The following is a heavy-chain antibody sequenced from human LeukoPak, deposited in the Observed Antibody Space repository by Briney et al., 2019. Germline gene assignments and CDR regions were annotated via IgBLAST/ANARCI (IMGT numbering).Heavy chain of an antibody. CDR3: AKDTGFGELLRGVFDY. D-gene: IGHD3-10*01. Sequence: AGGSLRLSCAASGFTFSSYDMSWVRQAPGKGLEWVSAISGSGGSTYYADSVKGRFTISRDNSKNTLYLQMNSLRAEDTAVYYCAKDTGFGELLRGVFDYWGQGTLVTVSS. V-gene: IGHV3-23*01. CDR1: GFTFSSYD. CDR2: ISGSGGST. J-gene: IGHJ4*02.